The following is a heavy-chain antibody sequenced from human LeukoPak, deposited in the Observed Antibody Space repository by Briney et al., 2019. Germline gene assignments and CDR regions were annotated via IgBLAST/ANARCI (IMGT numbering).Heavy chain of an antibody. D-gene: IGHD3-22*01. CDR2: ISGSGGST. CDR1: GFTFSSYA. Sequence: PGGSLRLSCAASGFTFSSYAMSWVRQAPGKGLEWVSAISGSGGSTYYADSVKGRFTISRDNSKNTLYLQMNSLRVEDTAVYYCARAVRRSGYYKDYYFDYWGQGTLVTVSS. V-gene: IGHV3-23*01. J-gene: IGHJ4*02. CDR3: ARAVRRSGYYKDYYFDY.